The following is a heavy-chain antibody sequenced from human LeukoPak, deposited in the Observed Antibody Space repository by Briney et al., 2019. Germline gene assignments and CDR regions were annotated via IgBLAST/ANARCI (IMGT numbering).Heavy chain of an antibody. CDR3: ASGIAYYQPSKNAFDF. CDR2: IYDSEGT. Sequence: SETLSLTCNVSAGSTRGYFWSWIRQPPGKGLEYIGYIYDSEGTYYNPSLKSRVTVSVDRSKNQFSLKVYSVSAADTAVYYCASGIAYYQPSKNAFDFWGQGTMVIVSS. J-gene: IGHJ3*01. V-gene: IGHV4-59*12. D-gene: IGHD2-2*01. CDR1: AGSTRGYF.